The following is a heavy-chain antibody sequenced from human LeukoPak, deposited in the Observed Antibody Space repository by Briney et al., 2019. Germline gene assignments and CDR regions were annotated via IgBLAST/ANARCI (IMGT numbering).Heavy chain of an antibody. CDR2: IIPIFGTA. J-gene: IGHJ3*02. CDR3: ARDFYGDSYDAFDI. CDR1: GYTFTSYG. Sequence: SVKVSCKASGYTFTSYGISWVRQAPGQGLEWMGGIIPIFGTANYAQKFQGRVTITADESTSTAYMELSSLRSEDTAVYYCARDFYGDSYDAFDIWGQGTMVTVSS. V-gene: IGHV1-69*13. D-gene: IGHD4-17*01.